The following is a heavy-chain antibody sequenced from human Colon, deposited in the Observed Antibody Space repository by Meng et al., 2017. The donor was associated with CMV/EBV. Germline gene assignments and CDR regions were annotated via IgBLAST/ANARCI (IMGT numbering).Heavy chain of an antibody. D-gene: IGHD2/OR15-2a*01. J-gene: IGHJ4*02. V-gene: IGHV4-39*07. Sequence: GSLRLSCTVFGDFSSRSNYYWGWIRQSPGKGLEWIGTIHYSGTTYYNPSLKSRLTISVDTSKNQFSLKLSSLTAADTAVYYCARVVLSGKGSFDNWGQGTLVTVSS. CDR1: GDFSSRSNYY. CDR2: IHYSGTT. CDR3: ARVVLSGKGSFDN.